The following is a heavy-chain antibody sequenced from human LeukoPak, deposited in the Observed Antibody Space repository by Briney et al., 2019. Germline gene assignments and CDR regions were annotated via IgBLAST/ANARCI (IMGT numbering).Heavy chain of an antibody. D-gene: IGHD3-10*01. Sequence: PSETLSLTCTVSGGPISSYYWSWIRQPAGKGLEWIGRIYPSGSTTYNPSLKSRVTMSVHTSRNQFSLKLTSVTAADTAVYYCARGQTGVNFYYGPDVWGQGTTVTVSS. CDR3: ARGQTGVNFYYGPDV. CDR2: IYPSGST. CDR1: GGPISSYY. J-gene: IGHJ6*02. V-gene: IGHV4-4*07.